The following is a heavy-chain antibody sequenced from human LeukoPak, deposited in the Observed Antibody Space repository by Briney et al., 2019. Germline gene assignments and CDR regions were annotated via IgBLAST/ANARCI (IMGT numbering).Heavy chain of an antibody. J-gene: IGHJ4*02. D-gene: IGHD1-26*01. CDR1: GYNFASYW. CDR2: IYPGGSDT. V-gene: IGHV5-51*01. Sequence: GESLKISCTGSGYNFASYWIGWVRQMPGKGLEYMGIIYPGGSDTRYSPSFQGQVTISADKSISTAYLQWSSLKASDTAIYYCARHMGEGFFGYWGQGTLVTVSS. CDR3: ARHMGEGFFGY.